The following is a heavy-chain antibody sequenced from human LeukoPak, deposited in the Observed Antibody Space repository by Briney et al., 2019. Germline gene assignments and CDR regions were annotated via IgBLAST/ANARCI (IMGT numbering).Heavy chain of an antibody. J-gene: IGHJ4*02. Sequence: GGSLRLSCAASKFIFNNYGMHWVRQAPGKGLEWVAVISNDESYKSYADSVKGRFSISRDNSKSTLYLHMDTLRAEGTAKYYCANGRYFGSGSYKSDFDYWGQGTLVTASS. D-gene: IGHD3-10*01. CDR2: ISNDESYK. CDR1: KFIFNNYG. V-gene: IGHV3-30*18. CDR3: ANGRYFGSGSYKSDFDY.